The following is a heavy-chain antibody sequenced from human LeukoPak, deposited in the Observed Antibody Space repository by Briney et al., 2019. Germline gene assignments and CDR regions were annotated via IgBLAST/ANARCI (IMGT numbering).Heavy chain of an antibody. D-gene: IGHD1-26*01. V-gene: IGHV3-74*01. CDR1: GFTFSRYW. Sequence: GGSLRLSCAASGFTFSRYWMHWVRQAPGKGLVRVSRINSDGSSTINADSVRGRFTISRDNAKNTLYLQMNSLRVEDTAVYFCARGGSPPEALGDAFDIWGQGTMVTVSS. CDR2: INSDGSST. CDR3: ARGGSPPEALGDAFDI. J-gene: IGHJ3*02.